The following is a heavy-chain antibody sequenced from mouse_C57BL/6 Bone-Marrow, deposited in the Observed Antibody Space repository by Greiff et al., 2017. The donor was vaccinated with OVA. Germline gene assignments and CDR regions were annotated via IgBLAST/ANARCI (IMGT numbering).Heavy chain of an antibody. J-gene: IGHJ1*03. CDR1: GYTFTDYN. CDR3: ARSDYYGSSGYFDV. V-gene: IGHV1-18*01. CDR2: ITPNNGGT. Sequence: VQLQQSGPELVKPGASVKIPCKASGYTFTDYNMDWVKQSHGKSLEWIGDITPNNGGTIYNQKFKGKATLTVDKSSSTAYMELRSLTSEDTAVYYCARSDYYGSSGYFDVWGTGTTVTVSS. D-gene: IGHD1-1*01.